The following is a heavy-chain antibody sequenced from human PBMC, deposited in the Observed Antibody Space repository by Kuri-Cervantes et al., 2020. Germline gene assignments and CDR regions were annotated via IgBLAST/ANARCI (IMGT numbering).Heavy chain of an antibody. D-gene: IGHD3-10*01. CDR3: ARESGGIWFGELSKFDY. Sequence: GESLKISCAASGFTFSSYSMNWVRQAPGKGLEWVSSISSSSTIYYADSVKGRFTISRDNAKNSLYLQMNSLRAEDTAVYYCARESGGIWFGELSKFDYWGQGTLVTVSS. CDR2: ISSSSTI. J-gene: IGHJ4*02. V-gene: IGHV3-48*01. CDR1: GFTFSSYS.